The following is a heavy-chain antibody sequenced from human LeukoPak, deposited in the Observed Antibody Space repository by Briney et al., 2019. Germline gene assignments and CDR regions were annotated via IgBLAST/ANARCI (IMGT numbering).Heavy chain of an antibody. CDR3: VKDRRYYYDSSGYYYVT. D-gene: IGHD3-22*01. CDR1: GFTFSSYA. V-gene: IGHV3-23*01. CDR2: ISGSGGST. Sequence: GGSLRLSCAASGFTFSSYAMSWVRQAPGTGLEWVSAISGSGGSTYYADSVKGRFTISRDNSKNTLSLQMNSLRAEDTAVYYCVKDRRYYYDSSGYYYVTWGQGTLVTVSS. J-gene: IGHJ5*02.